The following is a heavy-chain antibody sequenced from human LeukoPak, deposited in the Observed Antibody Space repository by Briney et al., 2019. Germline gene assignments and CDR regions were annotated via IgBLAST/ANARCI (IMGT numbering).Heavy chain of an antibody. CDR1: GFTFDDYG. V-gene: IGHV3-20*04. CDR3: ARDSIAVAGNDY. Sequence: GGSLRLSCAASGFTFDDYGMSWVRQAPGKGLEWVSGINWNGGSTGYADSVKGRFTISKDNAKNSLYLQMNSLRAEDTALYYCARDSIAVAGNDYWGQGNLITVSS. D-gene: IGHD6-19*01. J-gene: IGHJ4*02. CDR2: INWNGGST.